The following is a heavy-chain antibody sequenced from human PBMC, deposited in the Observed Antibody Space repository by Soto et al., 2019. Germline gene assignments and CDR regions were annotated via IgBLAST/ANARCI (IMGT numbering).Heavy chain of an antibody. J-gene: IGHJ4*02. D-gene: IGHD3-10*01. CDR1: GGTFSSYA. V-gene: IGHV1-69*12. Sequence: QVQLVQSGAEVKKPGSSVKVSCKASGGTFSSYAISWVRQAPGQGLEWMGGIIPIFGTANYAQKFQGRVXIXEVXATSAAYMELSSLRSEDTAVYYCAREGRMVRGINCWGQGTLVTVSS. CDR3: AREGRMVRGINC. CDR2: IIPIFGTA.